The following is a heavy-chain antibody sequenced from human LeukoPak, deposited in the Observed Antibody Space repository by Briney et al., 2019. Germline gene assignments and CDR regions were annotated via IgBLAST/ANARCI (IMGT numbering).Heavy chain of an antibody. CDR2: IYSGGST. Sequence: GGSLRLSCAASGFTVSSNYMSWVRQAPGKGLEWVSVIYSGGSTYYADSVKGRFTISRDNSKNTLYLQMNSLRAEDTAVYYCAREFEQVAYFDYWGQGTLVTVSS. CDR1: GFTVSSNY. CDR3: AREFEQVAYFDY. J-gene: IGHJ4*02. V-gene: IGHV3-66*02. D-gene: IGHD6-6*01.